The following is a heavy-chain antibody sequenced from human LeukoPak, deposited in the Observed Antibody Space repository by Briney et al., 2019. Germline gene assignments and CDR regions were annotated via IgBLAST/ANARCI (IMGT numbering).Heavy chain of an antibody. V-gene: IGHV4-61*02. CDR2: IYTSGST. CDR3: ARRRPMITIFGVAPPFDY. Sequence: SETLSLTCTVSGGSISSGSYYWSWIRQPAGKGLEWIGRIYTSGSTNYNPSLKSRVTISVDTSKNQFSLKLSSVTAADTAVYYCARRRPMITIFGVAPPFDYWGQGTLVTVSS. D-gene: IGHD3-3*01. CDR1: GGSISSGSYY. J-gene: IGHJ4*02.